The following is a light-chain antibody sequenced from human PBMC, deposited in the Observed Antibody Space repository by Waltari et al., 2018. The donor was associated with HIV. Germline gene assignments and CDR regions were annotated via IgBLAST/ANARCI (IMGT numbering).Light chain of an antibody. J-gene: IGKJ1*01. Sequence: EIVMTQSPATLSVSPGERATLSCRASQSVSSNLPWYQQKPGQAPRLLIYGSSTRATGIPARFRGSGSGTEFTLTISSLQSEDFAVYYCQQYNKWPETFGQGTKVEIK. CDR3: QQYNKWPET. CDR2: GSS. V-gene: IGKV3-15*01. CDR1: QSVSSN.